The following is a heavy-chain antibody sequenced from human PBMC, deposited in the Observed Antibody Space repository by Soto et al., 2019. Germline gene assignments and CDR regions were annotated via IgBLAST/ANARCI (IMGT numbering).Heavy chain of an antibody. Sequence: SETLSLTCAVSGYSITSGYYWGWIRQPPGKGLEWIGNIYHDGNTYCSPSLKSRVAISVDTSKNQFSLKLTSVAAADTAVYYCARDLATDGVDYWGQGTLVTVSS. J-gene: IGHJ4*02. V-gene: IGHV4-38-2*02. D-gene: IGHD2-21*02. CDR1: GYSITSGYY. CDR2: IYHDGNT. CDR3: ARDLATDGVDY.